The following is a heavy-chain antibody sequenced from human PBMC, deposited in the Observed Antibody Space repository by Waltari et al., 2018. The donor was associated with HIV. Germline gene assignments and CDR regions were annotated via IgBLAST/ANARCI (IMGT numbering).Heavy chain of an antibody. CDR2: IKEDGSEK. D-gene: IGHD6-19*01. V-gene: IGHV3-7*03. CDR3: ASLWSSSA. J-gene: IGHJ5*02. CDR1: GFTFSSYW. Sequence: EVQLVESGGGLVQPGGSLRLSCVASGFTFSSYWMTWVRQAPGRGLEWVANIKEDGSEKYYVDSVKGRFTISRDNAKNALSLQMNSLRAEDTAVYFCASLWSSSAWGQGTLVTVSS.